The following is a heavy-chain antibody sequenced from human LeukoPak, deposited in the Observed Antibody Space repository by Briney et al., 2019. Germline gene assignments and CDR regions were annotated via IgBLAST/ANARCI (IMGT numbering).Heavy chain of an antibody. CDR1: GFTFSSYG. CDR3: AKDHGQRLVRAYFDY. J-gene: IGHJ4*02. D-gene: IGHD6-19*01. CDR2: IWYDGSNK. V-gene: IGHV3-33*06. Sequence: PGGSLRLSCAASGFTFSSYGMHWVRQAPGKGLEWVAVIWYDGSNKYYADSVKGRFTISRDNSKNTLYLQMNSLRAEDTAVYYCAKDHGQRLVRAYFDYWGQGTLVTVSS.